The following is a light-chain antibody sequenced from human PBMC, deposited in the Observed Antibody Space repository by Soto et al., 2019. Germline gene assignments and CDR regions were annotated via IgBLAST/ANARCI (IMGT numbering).Light chain of an antibody. V-gene: IGLV1-40*01. CDR1: SSNIGAGHD. CDR2: GNS. J-gene: IGLJ2*01. Sequence: QSVLTQPPSVSGAPGQRVTISCTGSSSNIGAGHDVHWYQQLPGTAPKLLIYGNSNRPSGVPDRFSGSKSGTSASLAITGLQAEDEADYYCQSYYSSLSGSIFGGGTKLTVL. CDR3: QSYYSSLSGSI.